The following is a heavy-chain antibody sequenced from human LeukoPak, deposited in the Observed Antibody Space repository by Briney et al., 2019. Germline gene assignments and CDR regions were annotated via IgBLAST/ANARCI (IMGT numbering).Heavy chain of an antibody. Sequence: GRALRLSCAPSGLTLKTYATNWVRHAPRQGLEWVSAITGAGVITPYYADSVRGRFSISRDNAKNSLYLQMNSLRDEDTAVYYCATDRYYGTDYWGQGTLVTVSS. CDR3: ATDRYYGTDY. CDR2: ITGAGVIT. D-gene: IGHD3-16*02. V-gene: IGHV3-23*01. CDR1: GLTLKTYA. J-gene: IGHJ4*02.